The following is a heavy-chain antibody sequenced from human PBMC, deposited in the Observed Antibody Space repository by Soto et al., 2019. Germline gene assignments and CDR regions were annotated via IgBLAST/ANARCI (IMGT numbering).Heavy chain of an antibody. J-gene: IGHJ4*02. CDR1: GFTFSSYG. CDR2: ISYDGSNK. D-gene: IGHD4-17*01. Sequence: PGGSLRLSCAASGFTFSSYGMHWVRQAPGKGLEWVAVISYDGSNKYYADSVKGRFTISRDNSKNTLYLQMNSLRAEDTAVYYCAKDWAMTTVSYFDYWGQGTLVTVSS. CDR3: AKDWAMTTVSYFDY. V-gene: IGHV3-30*18.